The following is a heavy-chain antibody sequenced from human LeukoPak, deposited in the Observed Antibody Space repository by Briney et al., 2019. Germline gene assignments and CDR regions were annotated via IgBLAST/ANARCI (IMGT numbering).Heavy chain of an antibody. Sequence: GGSLRLSCAASGFTLSSYAMSWVRQAPGKGLEWVSAISGSGGSTYYADSVKGRFTISRGNSKNTLYLQMNSLRAEDTAVYYCAKSPTRITMVRGVDYWGQGTLVTVSS. V-gene: IGHV3-23*01. CDR2: ISGSGGST. CDR3: AKSPTRITMVRGVDY. D-gene: IGHD3-10*01. CDR1: GFTLSSYA. J-gene: IGHJ4*02.